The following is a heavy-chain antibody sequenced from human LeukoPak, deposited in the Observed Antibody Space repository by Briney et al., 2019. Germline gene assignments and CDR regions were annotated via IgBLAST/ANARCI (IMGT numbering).Heavy chain of an antibody. CDR3: ARHDGLDCTSTSCYMDH. D-gene: IGHD2-2*02. Sequence: GESLKISCKGSGYNFTNYWIGWVRQMPGKGLEWMGIIYPGDSDTRYSPSFQGQVTISADKSIDTAYLQWSSLKASDTAIYYCARHDGLDCTSTSCYMDHWGQGTLVTVSS. J-gene: IGHJ4*02. CDR2: IYPGDSDT. CDR1: GYNFTNYW. V-gene: IGHV5-51*01.